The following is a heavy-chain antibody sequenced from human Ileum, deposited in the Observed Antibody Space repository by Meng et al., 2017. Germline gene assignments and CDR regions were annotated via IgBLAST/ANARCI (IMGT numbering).Heavy chain of an antibody. CDR3: ARGSLWFGELTAQDY. V-gene: IGHV1-69*06. CDR1: VGTFSSYA. D-gene: IGHD3-10*01. Sequence: QVQLVQSGAGVKKPGSSVKVSCKASVGTFSSYAISWVRQAPGQGLEWMGGIIPIFGTANYAQKFQGRVTITADKSTSTAYMELSSLRSEDTAVYYCARGSLWFGELTAQDYWGQGTLVTVSS. J-gene: IGHJ4*02. CDR2: IIPIFGTA.